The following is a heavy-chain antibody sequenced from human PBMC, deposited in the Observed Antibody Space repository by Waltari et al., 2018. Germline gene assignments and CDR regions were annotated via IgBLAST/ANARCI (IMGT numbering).Heavy chain of an antibody. Sequence: EVHLVESGGGLIKPGESLRLSCGASGFTFSDAWMNWVRQVPGKGPEWVGRIKKKSDGGTTEYAVPVKGRFTISRDDSKHTLDLQMNSLKTEDTAVYYCVTGGHYFGAWGQGTLVTVSS. J-gene: IGHJ5*02. CDR2: IKKKSDGGTT. CDR3: VTGGHYFGA. CDR1: GFTFSDAW. V-gene: IGHV3-15*01. D-gene: IGHD1-26*01.